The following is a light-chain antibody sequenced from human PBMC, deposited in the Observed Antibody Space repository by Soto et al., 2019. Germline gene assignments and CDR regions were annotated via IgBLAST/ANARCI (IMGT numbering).Light chain of an antibody. CDR3: QQYNGYWT. J-gene: IGKJ1*01. V-gene: IGKV1-5*03. Sequence: DIQMTQSPSTLSASVGDRVTITCRASQSIGNSLAWYQQKPGKAPKLLIYEASSLKSGVPSRFSGSGSGTEYTLTISSLQPDDSATYYCQQYNGYWTFGQGTKVEIK. CDR1: QSIGNS. CDR2: EAS.